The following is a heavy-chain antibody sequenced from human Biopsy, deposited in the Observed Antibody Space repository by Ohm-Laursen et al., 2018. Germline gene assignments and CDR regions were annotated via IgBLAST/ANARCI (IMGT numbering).Heavy chain of an antibody. J-gene: IGHJ3*02. CDR3: ARASAYGVFDI. V-gene: IGHV1-2*02. CDR1: GYTFTGYS. D-gene: IGHD4/OR15-4a*01. Sequence: ASVTASCQASGYTFTGYSCHWVRQAPGQRLEWVGWIDPNSGRANYAQKFQGRITMTTDTSIITAYLEVSSLTSDDAAVYFCARASAYGVFDIWGQGTTVTVSS. CDR2: IDPNSGRA.